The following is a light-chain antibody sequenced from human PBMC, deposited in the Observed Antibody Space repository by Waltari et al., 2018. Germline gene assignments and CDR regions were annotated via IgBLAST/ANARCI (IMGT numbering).Light chain of an antibody. J-gene: IGLJ1*01. CDR3: CSYAGRGTYV. Sequence: QSALTQPASVSGTPGQSITISCSGTTSDVGSHDLLSWYQQHPGEAPKLLICEVFKRPPDTSSRFSGAKSGSTAFLTIAGLQPEDEADYYCCSYAGRGTYVFGSGTKVTVL. CDR1: TSDVGSHDL. V-gene: IGLV2-23*02. CDR2: EVF.